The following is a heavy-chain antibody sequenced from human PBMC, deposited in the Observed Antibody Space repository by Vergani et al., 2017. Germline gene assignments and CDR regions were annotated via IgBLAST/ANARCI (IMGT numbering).Heavy chain of an antibody. Sequence: QVQLQQWGAGLLKPSETLSLTCAVYGGSFSGYYWSWIRQPPGKGREWIGEINHSGSTNYNPSLKSRVTLSVDTSKNQFSLKLSSVTAADTAVYCCARGRWRYCHDPWGQGTLVTVSS. CDR3: ARGRWRYCHDP. J-gene: IGHJ5*02. CDR1: GGSFSGYY. D-gene: IGHD2-15*01. V-gene: IGHV4-34*01. CDR2: INHSGST.